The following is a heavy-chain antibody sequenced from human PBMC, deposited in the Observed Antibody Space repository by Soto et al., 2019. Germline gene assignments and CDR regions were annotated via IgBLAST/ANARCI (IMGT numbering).Heavy chain of an antibody. CDR2: IYYSGST. V-gene: IGHV4-59*01. J-gene: IGHJ4*02. Sequence: KASETLSLTCTVSGGSISSYYWSWIRQPPGKGLEWIGYIYYSGSTNYNPSLKRRVTISVDTSKNQFSLKLSSVTAADTAVYYCARWHPRNQPFDYWGQGTLVTVSS. CDR3: ARWHPRNQPFDY. D-gene: IGHD2-2*01. CDR1: GGSISSYY.